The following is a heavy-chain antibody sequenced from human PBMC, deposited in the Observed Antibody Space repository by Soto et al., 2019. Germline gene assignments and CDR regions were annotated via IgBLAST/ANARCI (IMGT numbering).Heavy chain of an antibody. CDR1: GYTFTSYG. D-gene: IGHD6-13*01. J-gene: IGHJ5*02. CDR3: ARDPLIRAAAGEGNWFDP. Sequence: ASVKFSCKASGYTFTSYGISWVRQAPGQGLEWMGWISAYNGNTNYAQKLQGRVTMTTDTSTSTAYMELRSLRSDDTAVYYCARDPLIRAAAGEGNWFDPWGQGTLVTVSS. V-gene: IGHV1-18*01. CDR2: ISAYNGNT.